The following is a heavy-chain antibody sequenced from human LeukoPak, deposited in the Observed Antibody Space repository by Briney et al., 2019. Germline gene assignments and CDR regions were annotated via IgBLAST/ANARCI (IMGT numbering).Heavy chain of an antibody. CDR2: ISWNSGTI. J-gene: IGHJ3*02. D-gene: IGHD6-13*01. CDR1: GFTFDDYA. V-gene: IGHV3-9*01. CDR3: AKDKGGRGLYSSTWFDGFDI. Sequence: PGRSLRLSCAASGFTFDDYAMHWVRQAPGKGLELVSGISWNSGTIAYANSVKGRFTISRDNAKNSLYLQMNSLRAEDTALYYCAKDKGGRGLYSSTWFDGFDIWGQGTMVTVSS.